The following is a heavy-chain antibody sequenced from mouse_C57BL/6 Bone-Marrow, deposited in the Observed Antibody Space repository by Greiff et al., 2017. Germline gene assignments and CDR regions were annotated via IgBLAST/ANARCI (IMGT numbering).Heavy chain of an antibody. CDR1: GFSFNTYA. Sequence: EVQRVESGGGLVQPKGSLKLSCAASGFSFNTYAMNWVRQAPGKGLEWVARIRSKSNNYATYYADSVKDRFTISRDDSESMLYLQMNNLKTEDTAMYYCVRQTAQAGAYWGQGTLVTVSA. V-gene: IGHV10-1*01. CDR3: VRQTAQAGAY. D-gene: IGHD3-2*02. J-gene: IGHJ3*01. CDR2: IRSKSNNYAT.